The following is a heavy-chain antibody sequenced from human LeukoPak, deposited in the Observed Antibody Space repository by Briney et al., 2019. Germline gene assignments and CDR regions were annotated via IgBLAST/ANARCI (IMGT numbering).Heavy chain of an antibody. CDR2: IHNDAATT. J-gene: IGHJ4*02. V-gene: IGHV3-23*03. Sequence: GASLRLSYAASGFGFGAYAMIWVRQAPGKGLEWVSLIHNDAATTYYADSVRGRFTVSRDNSKNTLYLEMNSLRAEDTAVYYCAKGKGGTSFNYCFDYWGQGTPASVSS. CDR3: AKGKGGTSFNYCFDY. D-gene: IGHD2/OR15-2a*01. CDR1: GFGFGAYA.